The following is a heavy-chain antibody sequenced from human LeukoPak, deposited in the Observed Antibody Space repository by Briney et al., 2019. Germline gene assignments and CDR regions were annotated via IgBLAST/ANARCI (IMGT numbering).Heavy chain of an antibody. J-gene: IGHJ4*02. Sequence: ASVKVSCKASGYTFIGYYMHWVRQAPGQGLEWMGWINPNSGGTNYAQKFQGRVTMTRDTSISTAYMELTWLRSDDTAVYYCAPTPPYGSAHTGYFDYWGQGTLVTVSS. CDR3: APTPPYGSAHTGYFDY. CDR2: INPNSGGT. D-gene: IGHD6-25*01. V-gene: IGHV1-2*02. CDR1: GYTFIGYY.